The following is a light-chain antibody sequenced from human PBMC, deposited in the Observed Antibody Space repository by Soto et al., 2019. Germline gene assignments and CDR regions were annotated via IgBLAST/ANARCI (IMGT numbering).Light chain of an antibody. CDR2: GAS. J-gene: IGKJ1*01. CDR1: QSVSSN. CDR3: QQYNNWPPWT. Sequence: EVVMTHSVPALSVYPEERATLSCRASQSVSSNLAWYQQKPGQAPRLLIYGASTRATGIPARFSGSGSGTEFTLTISSLQSEDFAVYYCQQYNNWPPWTFGQGSKVDIK. V-gene: IGKV3-15*01.